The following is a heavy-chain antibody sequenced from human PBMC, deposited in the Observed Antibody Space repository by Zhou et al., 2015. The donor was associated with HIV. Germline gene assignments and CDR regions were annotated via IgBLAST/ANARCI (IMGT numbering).Heavy chain of an antibody. CDR2: IIPIFGTA. CDR1: GGTFSSYA. CDR3: ARGRIAVAVSSAEYFQH. V-gene: IGHV1-69*01. Sequence: QVQLVQSGAEVKKPGSSVKVSCKASGGTFSSYAISWVRQAPGQGLEWMGGIIPIFGTANYAQKFQGRVTITADESTSTAYMELSSLRSEDTAVYYCARGRIAVAVSSAEYFQHWGQGTLVTVSS. D-gene: IGHD6-19*01. J-gene: IGHJ1*01.